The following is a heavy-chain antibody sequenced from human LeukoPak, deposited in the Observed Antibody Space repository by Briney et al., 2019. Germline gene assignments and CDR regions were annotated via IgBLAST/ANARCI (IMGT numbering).Heavy chain of an antibody. CDR3: ARANDYGDPFYYYYMDV. V-gene: IGHV3-21*04. D-gene: IGHD4-17*01. Sequence: GGSLRLSCAASGFTFSTYSMNWVRQAPGKGLEWVSSISGSSIYKYYADSVKGRFTISRDNAKNSLYLQMNSLRAEDTAVYYCARANDYGDPFYYYYMDVWGKGTTVTVSS. CDR1: GFTFSTYS. J-gene: IGHJ6*03. CDR2: ISGSSIYK.